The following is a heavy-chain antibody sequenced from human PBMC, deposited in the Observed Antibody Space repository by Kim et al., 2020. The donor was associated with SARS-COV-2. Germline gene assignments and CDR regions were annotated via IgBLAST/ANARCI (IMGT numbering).Heavy chain of an antibody. Sequence: GGSRRLSCTTSGFTFGDYGMSWVRQAPGKGLEWVGFIRRESYGGTPEYAAAMKGRVTISRDDSESIAYLQLNSLRSEDTAVYYCTRDYEMDVWGQGTTVTVSS. J-gene: IGHJ6*02. V-gene: IGHV3-49*04. CDR1: GFTFGDYG. CDR2: IRRESYGGTP. CDR3: TRDYEMDV.